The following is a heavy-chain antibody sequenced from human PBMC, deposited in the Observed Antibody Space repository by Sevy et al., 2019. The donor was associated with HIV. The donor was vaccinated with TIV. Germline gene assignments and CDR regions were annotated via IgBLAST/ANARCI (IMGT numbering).Heavy chain of an antibody. D-gene: IGHD4-17*01. J-gene: IGHJ6*02. CDR3: ARLTTKPTSDLYGMDV. CDR2: INSDSGVT. CDR1: GYIFTDYY. V-gene: IGHV1-2*02. Sequence: ASVKVSCKASGYIFTDYYIHWVRQAPGQGLEWMAWINSDSGVTNYAQRFQGEVTVTRDTSLSTAYQELSRLKSNDTAIYYCARLTTKPTSDLYGMDVWGQGTTVTVSS.